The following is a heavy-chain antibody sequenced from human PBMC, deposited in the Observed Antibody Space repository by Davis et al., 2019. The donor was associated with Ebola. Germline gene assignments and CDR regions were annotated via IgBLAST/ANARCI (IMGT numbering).Heavy chain of an antibody. CDR1: GGSISSYY. V-gene: IGHV4-34*01. D-gene: IGHD5-18*01. J-gene: IGHJ6*02. CDR3: ARGHSYGSMVYGVDV. Sequence: MPSETLSLTCSVSGGSISSYYWSWIRQPPGKGLEWIGEINHSGSTNYNPSLKSRVTISVDTSKNQFSLKLSSVTAADTAVYYCARGHSYGSMVYGVDVWGQGTTVSVSS. CDR2: INHSGST.